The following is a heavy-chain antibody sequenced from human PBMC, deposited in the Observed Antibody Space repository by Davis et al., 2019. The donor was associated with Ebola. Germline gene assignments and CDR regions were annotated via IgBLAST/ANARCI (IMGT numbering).Heavy chain of an antibody. V-gene: IGHV1-69*13. CDR2: IIPIYGTS. Sequence: SVKVSCKASGGIFSSFVISWVRQAPGQGLEWMGGIIPIYGTSDYAQKFQGRVTISADASTDTAYMELSSLRSEDTAIYYCARGDIVTDQVEYFDYWGQGTLVTVSS. D-gene: IGHD5-12*01. J-gene: IGHJ4*02. CDR3: ARGDIVTDQVEYFDY. CDR1: GGIFSSFV.